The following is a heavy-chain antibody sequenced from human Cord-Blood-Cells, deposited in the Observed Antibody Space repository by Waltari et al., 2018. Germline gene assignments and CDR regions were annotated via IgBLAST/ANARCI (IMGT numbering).Heavy chain of an antibody. CDR1: GGSISRSSYY. CDR3: ASSTGDDAFDI. D-gene: IGHD7-27*01. J-gene: IGHJ3*02. V-gene: IGHV4-39*01. Sequence: QLQLQESGPGLVKPSATLSLTCTVSGGSISRSSYYWGWIRQPPGKGLEWIGSIYYSGSTYYNPSLKSRVTISVDTSKNQFSLKLSSVTAADTAVYYCASSTGDDAFDIWGQGTMVTVSS. CDR2: IYYSGST.